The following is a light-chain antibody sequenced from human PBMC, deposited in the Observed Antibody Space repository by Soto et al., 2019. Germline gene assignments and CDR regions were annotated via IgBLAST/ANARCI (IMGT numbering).Light chain of an antibody. CDR1: QDISNS. V-gene: IGKV1-33*01. J-gene: IGKJ3*01. Sequence: DVQMTQSPSSLSASVGDRVTITCQASQDISNSLNWYQQKPGKAPKLLIYDASNLETGVPSRFGGSGSGAEFTLTIRSLQPEDFATYICQQYDNIPFTFGPGTKVD. CDR3: QQYDNIPFT. CDR2: DAS.